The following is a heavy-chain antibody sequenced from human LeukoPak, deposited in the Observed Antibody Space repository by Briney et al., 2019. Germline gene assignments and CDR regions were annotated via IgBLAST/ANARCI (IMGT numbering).Heavy chain of an antibody. Sequence: GASVKVSCKASGYTFTSHFMHWVRQAPGQGLEGMGIINPESGNTAYAQKFQGRITMTGDTSTSTVYMELSSLRSEDTAMYYCAKDGNWNNVPGDYYYMDVWGKGTTVAVSS. V-gene: IGHV1-46*01. D-gene: IGHD1/OR15-1a*01. CDR2: INPESGNT. J-gene: IGHJ6*03. CDR3: AKDGNWNNVPGDYYYMDV. CDR1: GYTFTSHF.